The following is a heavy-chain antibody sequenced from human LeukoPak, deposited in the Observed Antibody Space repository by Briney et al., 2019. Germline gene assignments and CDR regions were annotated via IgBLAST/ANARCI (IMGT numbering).Heavy chain of an antibody. CDR1: GGSFSGYY. Sequence: SETLSLTCAVYGGSFSGYYWSWIRQPPGKGREWIGEINHSGSTNYNPSLKSRVTISVDTSKNQFSLKLSSVTAADTAVYYCAITYYDFWSGYEGGGYWGQGTLVTVSS. V-gene: IGHV4-34*01. J-gene: IGHJ4*02. D-gene: IGHD3-3*01. CDR2: INHSGST. CDR3: AITYYDFWSGYEGGGY.